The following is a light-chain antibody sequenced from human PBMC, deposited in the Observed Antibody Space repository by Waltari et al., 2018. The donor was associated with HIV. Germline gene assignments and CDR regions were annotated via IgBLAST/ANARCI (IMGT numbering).Light chain of an antibody. CDR1: QSISSY. CDR2: AAS. Sequence: RSQSPSSLSASVGDRVTITCRASQSISSYLNWYQQKPGKAPKLLIYAASSLQSGVPSRFSGSGSGTDFTLTISSLQPEDFATYYCQQSYSTLWTFGQGTKVEIK. V-gene: IGKV1-39*01. CDR3: QQSYSTLWT. J-gene: IGKJ1*01.